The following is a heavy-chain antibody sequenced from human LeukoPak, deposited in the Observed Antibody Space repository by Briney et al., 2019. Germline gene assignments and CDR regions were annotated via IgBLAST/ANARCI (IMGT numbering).Heavy chain of an antibody. V-gene: IGHV4-39*02. D-gene: IGHD6-6*01. J-gene: IGHJ4*02. CDR2: IYYSGST. Sequence: SETLSLTCTVSGGSISSSSCYWGWIRQPPGKGLEWIGSIYYSGSTYYNPSLKSRVTISVDTSKNQFSLKLSSVTAADTAVYYCAREESIAALFDYWGQGTLVTVSS. CDR1: GGSISSSSCY. CDR3: AREESIAALFDY.